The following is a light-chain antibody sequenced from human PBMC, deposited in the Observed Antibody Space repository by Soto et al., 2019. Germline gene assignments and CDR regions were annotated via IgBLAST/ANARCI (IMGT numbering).Light chain of an antibody. CDR1: QSISSW. CDR3: RQYNSYLGMYT. CDR2: DAS. Sequence: DIPMTQSPSTLYASVGDRVTITCRASQSISSWLAWYQQKPGKAPKLLIYDASSLESGVPSRFSGSGSGTEFPLTIGCLQPDDFATDYCRQYNSYLGMYTFGQGTKLEIK. J-gene: IGKJ2*01. V-gene: IGKV1-5*01.